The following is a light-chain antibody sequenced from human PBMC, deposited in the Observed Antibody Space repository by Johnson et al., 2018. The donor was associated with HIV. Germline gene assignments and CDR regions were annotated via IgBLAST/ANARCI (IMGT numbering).Light chain of an antibody. CDR2: DNN. CDR3: GTWDSSLSAGEYV. Sequence: QSVLTQPPSMSAAPGQRVTISCSGSSSNIGNNYVSWYQQVPGAAPKLLIYDNNRRPSGIPDRFSGSKSGTSATLGITGLQTGDEADYYCGTWDSSLSAGEYVFGTGTKVSVL. V-gene: IGLV1-51*01. CDR1: SSNIGNNY. J-gene: IGLJ1*01.